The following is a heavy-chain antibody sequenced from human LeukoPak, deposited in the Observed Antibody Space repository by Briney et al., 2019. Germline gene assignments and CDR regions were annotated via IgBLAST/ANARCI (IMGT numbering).Heavy chain of an antibody. V-gene: IGHV5-51*01. J-gene: IGHJ4*02. CDR3: ARSAFSSSSPPFDY. CDR1: GYSFTTYW. CDR2: IYPGDSDT. Sequence: GESLKISCKGSGYSFTTYWIGWVRQMPGKGLEWMGIIYPGDSDTRYSPSFQGQVTISADKSINTAYLQWSSLKASDTAVYYCARSAFSSSSPPFDYWGQGTLVTVSS. D-gene: IGHD6-6*01.